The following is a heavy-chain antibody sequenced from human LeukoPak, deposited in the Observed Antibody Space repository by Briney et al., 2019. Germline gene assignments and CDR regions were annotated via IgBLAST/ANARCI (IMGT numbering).Heavy chain of an antibody. CDR1: GYTFSSYG. Sequence: ASVKVSCKASGYTFSSYGISWVRQAPGQGLEWMGWISAYNGNINYAQKLQGRVTMTTDTSTSTAYMELRSLRSDDTAVYYCARVRYCSGGSCYGRNWFDPWGQGTLVTVSS. CDR3: ARVRYCSGGSCYGRNWFDP. V-gene: IGHV1-18*01. CDR2: ISAYNGNI. D-gene: IGHD2-15*01. J-gene: IGHJ5*02.